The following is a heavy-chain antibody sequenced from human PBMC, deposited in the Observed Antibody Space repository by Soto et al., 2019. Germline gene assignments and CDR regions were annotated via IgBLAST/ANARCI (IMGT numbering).Heavy chain of an antibody. V-gene: IGHV3-48*04. D-gene: IGHD3-16*01. CDR2: ISGSETSK. Sequence: PRGSLRLSCAASGFTFSSFAMIWVRQAPGKVLDFISYISGSETSKWYEDSVKGRFTISRDNGNKYLFLQMDSLIPEDTAVYYCARNHGFFYYYASEVWGQGTTVTVSS. CDR1: GFTFSSFA. J-gene: IGHJ6*01. CDR3: ARNHGFFYYYASEV.